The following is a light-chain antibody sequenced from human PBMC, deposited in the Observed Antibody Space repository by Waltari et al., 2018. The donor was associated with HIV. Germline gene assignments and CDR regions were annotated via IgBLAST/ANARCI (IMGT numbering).Light chain of an antibody. J-gene: IGLJ2*01. CDR2: DNN. Sequence: QSVLTQPPSVSAAPGQTVTISCSGSSSNIGNNYVSWYQQPPGTAPKLLIYDNNKRPSGIPDRFSGSKSGTSATLGITGLQTGDEADYYCGTWDSSLSAHVVFGGGTKLTVL. CDR1: SSNIGNNY. V-gene: IGLV1-51*01. CDR3: GTWDSSLSAHVV.